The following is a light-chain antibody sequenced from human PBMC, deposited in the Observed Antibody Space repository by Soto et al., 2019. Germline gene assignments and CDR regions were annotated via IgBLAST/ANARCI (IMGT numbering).Light chain of an antibody. CDR3: AAWDDSLSGRNVV. CDR2: RNN. J-gene: IGLJ2*01. V-gene: IGLV1-47*01. CDR1: SSNIGSNY. Sequence: QLVLTQPPSASGTPGQRVTISCSGSSSNIGSNYVYWYQQLPGTAPKLLIYRNNQRPSGVPDRFSGSKSGTSASLAISGLRSEDEADYYCAAWDDSLSGRNVVFGGGTKVTVL.